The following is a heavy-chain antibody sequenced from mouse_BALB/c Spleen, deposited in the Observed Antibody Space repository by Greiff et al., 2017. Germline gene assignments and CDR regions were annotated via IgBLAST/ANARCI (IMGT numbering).Heavy chain of an antibody. CDR1: GFTFSSFG. CDR3: ARGYWYFDV. V-gene: IGHV5-17*02. J-gene: IGHJ1*01. CDR2: ISSGSSTI. Sequence: EVKLVGSGGGLVQPGGSRKLSCAASGFTFSSFGMHWVRQAPEKGLEWFAYISSGSSTIYYADTVKGRFTISRDNPKNTLFLQMTSLRSEDTAMYYCARGYWYFDVWGAGTTVTVSS.